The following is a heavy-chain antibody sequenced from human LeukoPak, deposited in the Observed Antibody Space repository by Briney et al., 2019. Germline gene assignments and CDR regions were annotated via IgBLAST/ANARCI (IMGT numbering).Heavy chain of an antibody. CDR3: ARDDSSGYLD. CDR1: GDSISSNYYY. V-gene: IGHV4-39*02. Sequence: PSETLSLTCSVSGDSISSNYYYWGWIRQPPGKGLEWIGSINYSGSTHYHPSLKSRVTISVDTSKNQFSLRLSSVTAADTAVYYCARDDSSGYLDWGQGTLVTVSS. D-gene: IGHD3-22*01. CDR2: INYSGST. J-gene: IGHJ4*02.